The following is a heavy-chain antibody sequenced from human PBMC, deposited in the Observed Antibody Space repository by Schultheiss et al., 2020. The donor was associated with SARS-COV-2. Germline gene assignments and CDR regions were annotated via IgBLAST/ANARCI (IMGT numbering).Heavy chain of an antibody. V-gene: IGHV4-38-2*01. CDR1: GYSISSGYY. Sequence: SETLSLTCAVSGYSISSGYYWGWIRQPPGKGLEWIGYIYNSGSTKYNPSLKSRVTISVVTSKNQFSLKLSSVTAADTAVYYCARVVVPAATWFDPWGQGTLVTVSS. CDR2: IYNSGST. D-gene: IGHD2-2*01. J-gene: IGHJ5*02. CDR3: ARVVVPAATWFDP.